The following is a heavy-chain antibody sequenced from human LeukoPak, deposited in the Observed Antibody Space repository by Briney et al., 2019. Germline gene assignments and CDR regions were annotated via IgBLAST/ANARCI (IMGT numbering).Heavy chain of an antibody. V-gene: IGHV1-58*01. CDR2: IVVGSGNT. CDR3: AAGGPADYRSIYDYGMDF. D-gene: IGHD4-11*01. CDR1: GFTFTTSA. J-gene: IGHJ6*04. Sequence: SVKVSCKASGFTFTTSAVQWVRQARGQRLEWIGWIVVGSGNTNYAQKLQERVIITRDMSTSTAYMELSSVRSEDTAVYYCAAGGPADYRSIYDYGMDFWGRGTTVTVSS.